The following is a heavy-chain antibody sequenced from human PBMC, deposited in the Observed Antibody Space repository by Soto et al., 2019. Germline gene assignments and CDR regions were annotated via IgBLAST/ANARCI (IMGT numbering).Heavy chain of an antibody. CDR3: ARSEATVLDS. D-gene: IGHD4-17*01. CDR1: GGSMSSSNW. V-gene: IGHV4-4*02. Sequence: QVQLQESGPGLVKPSGTLSLTCTVSGGSMSSSNWWNWVRQTSGKGLEWIGETHQSGRTNYNPSPKSRVTIPVDKSTNRFSLNLSSVTAADTAVYYCARSEATVLDSWGQGTLVTVSS. J-gene: IGHJ4*02. CDR2: THQSGRT.